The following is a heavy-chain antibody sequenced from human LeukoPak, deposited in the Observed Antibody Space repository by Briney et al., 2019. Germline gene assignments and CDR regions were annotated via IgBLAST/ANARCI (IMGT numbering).Heavy chain of an antibody. V-gene: IGHV3-48*01. Sequence: GGSLRLSCAASGFTFSSYSMNWVRQAPGKGLEWVSYISSSSSTIYYADSVKGRFTISRDNAKNSLYLQMNSLRAEDTAVYYCARDEYQLHFERYYYGMDVWGQGTTVTVSS. CDR3: ARDEYQLHFERYYYGMDV. J-gene: IGHJ6*02. D-gene: IGHD2-2*01. CDR2: ISSSSSTI. CDR1: GFTFSSYS.